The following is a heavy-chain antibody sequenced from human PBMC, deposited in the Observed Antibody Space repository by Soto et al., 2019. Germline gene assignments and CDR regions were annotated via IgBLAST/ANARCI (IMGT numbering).Heavy chain of an antibody. CDR3: ATAMVPHYFDY. J-gene: IGHJ4*02. D-gene: IGHD3-10*01. V-gene: IGHV1-3*01. CDR2: INAGNGNT. Sequence: ASVKVSCKASGYTFTSYAMHWVRQAPGQRLEWMGWINAGNGNTKYSQKLQGRVTITRDTSASTAYMELSSLRSEDTAVYYCATAMVPHYFDYWGKGTLVTVSS. CDR1: GYTFTSYA.